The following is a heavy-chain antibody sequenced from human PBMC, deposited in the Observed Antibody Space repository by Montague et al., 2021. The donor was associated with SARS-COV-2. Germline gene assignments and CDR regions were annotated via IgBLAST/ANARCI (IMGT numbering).Heavy chain of an antibody. CDR3: AKDPHYDFWSGYYFDY. Sequence: LRLSFAASGFTLSNYAMSWVRQAPGKGLEWVSVIYSGGSSTYYADSVKGRFTISRDNSKNTLYLQMNSLRAEDTAVYYCAKDPHYDFWSGYYFDYWGQGTLVTVSS. CDR2: IYSGGSST. D-gene: IGHD3-3*01. CDR1: GFTLSNYA. V-gene: IGHV3-23*03. J-gene: IGHJ4*02.